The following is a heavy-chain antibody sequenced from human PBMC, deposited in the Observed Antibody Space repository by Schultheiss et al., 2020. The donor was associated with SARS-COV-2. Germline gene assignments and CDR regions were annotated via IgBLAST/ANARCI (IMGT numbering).Heavy chain of an antibody. CDR1: GFTFSSYA. D-gene: IGHD3-16*01. CDR3: ARDSFPFGGVNYNYYYMDV. J-gene: IGHJ6*02. CDR2: IWYDGSNK. Sequence: GGSLRLSCAASGFTFSSYAMSWVRQAPGKGLEWVAVIWYDGSNKYYADSVKGRFTISRDNSKNTVYLQMDSLKGEDTAVYYCARDSFPFGGVNYNYYYMDVWGQGTTVTVSS. V-gene: IGHV3-33*08.